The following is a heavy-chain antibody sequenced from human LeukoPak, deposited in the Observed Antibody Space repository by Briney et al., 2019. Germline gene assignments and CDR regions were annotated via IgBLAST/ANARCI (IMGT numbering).Heavy chain of an antibody. V-gene: IGHV3-48*04. CDR1: GFTFSSFS. D-gene: IGHD3-10*01. CDR3: ARDDRVSGESMVRGVIKVNWFDP. CDR2: ISGSSSTT. Sequence: GGSLRLSCAASGFTFSSFSMNWVRQAPGKGLEWVSYISGSSSTTYYADSVKGRFTISRDNAKNSLYLQMNSLRAEDTAVYYCARDDRVSGESMVRGVIKVNWFDPWGQGTLVTVSS. J-gene: IGHJ5*02.